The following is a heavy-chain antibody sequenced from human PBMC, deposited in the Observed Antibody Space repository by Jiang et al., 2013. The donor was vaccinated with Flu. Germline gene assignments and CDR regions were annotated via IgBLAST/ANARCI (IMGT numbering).Heavy chain of an antibody. J-gene: IGHJ6*02. CDR2: IYPGDSDT. V-gene: IGHV5-51*01. D-gene: IGHD1-26*01. CDR1: GFSFTTYW. CDR3: ARHISGNYYYFYGMDV. Sequence: PGESLKISCQGSGFSFTTYWIGWVRQMPGKGLEWMGIIYPGDSDTRYSPSFQGQVTISADKSINTAYLQWSSLKASDTAMYYCARHISGNYYYFYGMDVWGQGTTVTVSS.